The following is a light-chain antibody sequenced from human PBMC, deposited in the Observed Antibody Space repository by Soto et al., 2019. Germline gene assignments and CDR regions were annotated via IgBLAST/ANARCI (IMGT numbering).Light chain of an antibody. V-gene: IGKV1-27*01. J-gene: IGKJ1*01. CDR2: YAA. Sequence: DIQMTQSPSSVSSSLGGRXAFTXRSSQDISHYLAWYQERPGKVPKLLIYYAANLQSGVPSRFSGSGSGTDFTLTISSLQPEDVGTYYCQQYTKDTPGTFGQGTKVDIK. CDR1: QDISHY. CDR3: QQYTKDTPGT.